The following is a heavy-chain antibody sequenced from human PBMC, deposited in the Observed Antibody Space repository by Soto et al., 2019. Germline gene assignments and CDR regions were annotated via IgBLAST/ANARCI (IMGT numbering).Heavy chain of an antibody. CDR3: ARDTNGLHY. J-gene: IGHJ4*02. CDR2: INTDGSIT. D-gene: IGHD2-8*01. V-gene: IGHV3-74*01. Sequence: EVQLVESGGGLVQPGGSLRLSCAASGLIFSNYKMHWVRQAPGKGLVWVSRINTDGSITDYADSVKGRFTVSRDNAKNTMYLQMNSLTADDTAVYYCARDTNGLHYWDQGTLVTVSS. CDR1: GLIFSNYK.